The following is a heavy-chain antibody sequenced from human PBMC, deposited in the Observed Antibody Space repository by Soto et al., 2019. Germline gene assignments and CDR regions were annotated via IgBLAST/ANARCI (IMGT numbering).Heavy chain of an antibody. CDR2: INPSGGST. D-gene: IGHD2-21*01. V-gene: IGHV1-46*01. CDR3: AIADLIPQGAYSFGH. Sequence: SVKVSCKASGYTCTNYYIHWVRQAPGQGLEWMGIINPSGGSTSYAQKFQGRVTVTRDTSTNTVYMELSSLRSEDTAVYYCAIADLIPQGAYSFGHWDPGTQVPVPS. J-gene: IGHJ4*02. CDR1: GYTCTNYY.